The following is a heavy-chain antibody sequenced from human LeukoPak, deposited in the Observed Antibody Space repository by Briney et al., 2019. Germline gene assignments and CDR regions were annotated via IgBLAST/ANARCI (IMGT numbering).Heavy chain of an antibody. CDR3: ARDLRYYDTYDY. J-gene: IGHJ4*02. Sequence: ASVKVSCKASGYTFSSYYMHWVRQAPGQGLEWMGIINPRGGSTSYAQKFQGRLTATRDMSTSTLYMELSSLRSEDTAVYYCARDLRYYDTYDYWGQGTLVTVSS. CDR2: INPRGGST. D-gene: IGHD3-22*01. CDR1: GYTFSSYY. V-gene: IGHV1-46*01.